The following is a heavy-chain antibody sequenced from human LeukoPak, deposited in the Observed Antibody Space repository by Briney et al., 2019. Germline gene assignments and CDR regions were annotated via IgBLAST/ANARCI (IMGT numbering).Heavy chain of an antibody. V-gene: IGHV4-59*01. J-gene: IGHJ3*02. D-gene: IGHD5-24*01. CDR3: ARPSRRGRDGYNRLSAFDI. CDR2: IYYSGST. CDR1: GGSISSDY. Sequence: PSETLSLTCTVSGGSISSDYWSLVRQPPGKGLEWIGYIYYSGSTNYNPSLKSRVTISVDTSKNQFSLKLSSVTAADTAVYYRARPSRRGRDGYNRLSAFDIWGQGTMVTVSS.